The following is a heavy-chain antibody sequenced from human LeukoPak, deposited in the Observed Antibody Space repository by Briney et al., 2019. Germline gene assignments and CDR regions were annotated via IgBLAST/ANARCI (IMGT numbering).Heavy chain of an antibody. D-gene: IGHD3-3*01. V-gene: IGHV3-66*02. CDR1: GFTVSSNY. Sequence: GGSLRLSCAASGFTVSSNYMSWVRQAPVKGLEWVSVIYSGGSTYYADSVKGRFTISRDNSKNTLYLQMNSLRAEDTAVYYCARGARGYYDFWSGYYTAEYFHHWGQGTLVTVSS. CDR3: ARGARGYYDFWSGYYTAEYFHH. CDR2: IYSGGST. J-gene: IGHJ1*01.